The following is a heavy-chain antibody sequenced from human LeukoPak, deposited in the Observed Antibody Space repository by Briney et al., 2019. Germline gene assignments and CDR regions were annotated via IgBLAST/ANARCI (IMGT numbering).Heavy chain of an antibody. CDR2: INSDGSST. J-gene: IGHJ4*02. Sequence: GGSLRLSCAASEFTFSTYWMHWVRQAPGKGLVWVSRINSDGSSTNYADSVKGRFTISRDDSKNTLYLQMNSLRAEDTAVYYCAILNYGSGKDYWGQGTLVTVSS. CDR3: AILNYGSGKDY. CDR1: EFTFSTYW. V-gene: IGHV3-74*01. D-gene: IGHD3-10*01.